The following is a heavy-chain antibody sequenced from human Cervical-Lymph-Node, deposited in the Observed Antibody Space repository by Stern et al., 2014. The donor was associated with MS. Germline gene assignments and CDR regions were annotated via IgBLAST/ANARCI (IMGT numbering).Heavy chain of an antibody. V-gene: IGHV1-2*04. CDR1: EYTFSGYY. Sequence: QVQLVQSGAEVQKPGASVKVSCKASEYTFSGYYIHWVRQAPGQGLEWMGWIDFNSGGTNYAQKFQGWVTVTRDTSTTTAYMELTRLKSDDTAVYYCARGGGTTAAYWGQGTLVTVSS. D-gene: IGHD1-7*01. CDR3: ARGGGTTAAY. J-gene: IGHJ4*02. CDR2: IDFNSGGT.